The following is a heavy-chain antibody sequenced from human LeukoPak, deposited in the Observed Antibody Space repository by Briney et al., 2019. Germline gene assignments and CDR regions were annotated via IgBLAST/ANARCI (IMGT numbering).Heavy chain of an antibody. D-gene: IGHD2-2*01. Sequence: PGGSLRLSCAASGFTFSSYWMHWVRQATGKGLVYVSRINSDGSSTSYADSVKGRFTISRDNAKNTLYLQMNSLRAEDTAVYYCATGTYCSSTSCYHYYYYGMDVWGQGTTVTVSS. CDR2: INSDGSST. V-gene: IGHV3-74*01. CDR1: GFTFSSYW. CDR3: ATGTYCSSTSCYHYYYYGMDV. J-gene: IGHJ6*02.